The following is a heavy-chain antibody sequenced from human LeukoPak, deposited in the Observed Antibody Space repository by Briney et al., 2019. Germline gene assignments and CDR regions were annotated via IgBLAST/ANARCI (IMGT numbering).Heavy chain of an antibody. D-gene: IGHD3-9*01. CDR2: FDPEGGET. J-gene: IGHJ4*02. CDR3: ATGLIRYFDWLRAYYFDY. V-gene: IGHV1-24*01. Sequence: ASVKVSCKVSGYTLTELSMHWVRQAPGKGLEWMGGFDPEGGETIYAQKFQGRVTMTEDTSTDTAYMELSSLRSEDTAVYYCATGLIRYFDWLRAYYFDYWGQGTLVTVSS. CDR1: GYTLTELS.